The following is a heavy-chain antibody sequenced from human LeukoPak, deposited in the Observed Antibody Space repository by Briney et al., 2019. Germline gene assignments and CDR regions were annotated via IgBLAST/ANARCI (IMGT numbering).Heavy chain of an antibody. D-gene: IGHD2-2*01. CDR2: ISAYNGNT. CDR3: ARDCGTTICYALY. J-gene: IGHJ4*02. V-gene: IGHV1-18*04. Sequence: ASVKVSCKASGYTFTGYYMHWVRQAPGQGLEWMGWISAYNGNTNYAQKVQGRVTMTTDTSTNTAYMELRSLRSDDTAVYYCARDCGTTICYALYWGQGTLVTVSS. CDR1: GYTFTGYY.